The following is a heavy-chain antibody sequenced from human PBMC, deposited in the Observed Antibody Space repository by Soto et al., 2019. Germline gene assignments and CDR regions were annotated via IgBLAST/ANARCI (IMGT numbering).Heavy chain of an antibody. J-gene: IGHJ4*02. D-gene: IGHD2-15*01. CDR2: ISWNGNVK. Sequence: PGGSLRLSCAASGFTFSSYAMHWVRLVPGKGPQWVSGISWNGNVKDYEDSVKGRFTISRDNAENSLYLQMNSLRPEDTAFYFCAKGIVSYCGSGVRCYSRLHSWGQGTMVTV. CDR3: AKGIVSYCGSGVRCYSRLHS. CDR1: GFTFSSYA. V-gene: IGHV3-9*01.